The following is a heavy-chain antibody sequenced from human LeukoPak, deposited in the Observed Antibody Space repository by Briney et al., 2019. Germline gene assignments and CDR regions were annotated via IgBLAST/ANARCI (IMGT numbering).Heavy chain of an antibody. CDR2: IWYDGSNK. Sequence: GGSLRLSCAASGFTFSSYGMHWVRQAPGKGLEWVAVIWYDGSNKYYADSVKGRFTISRDNSKNTLYLQMNSLRAEDTAVYYCAKRIPAAGTGGVEYWGQGTLVTVSS. CDR1: GFTFSSYG. D-gene: IGHD6-13*01. V-gene: IGHV3-33*06. CDR3: AKRIPAAGTGGVEY. J-gene: IGHJ4*02.